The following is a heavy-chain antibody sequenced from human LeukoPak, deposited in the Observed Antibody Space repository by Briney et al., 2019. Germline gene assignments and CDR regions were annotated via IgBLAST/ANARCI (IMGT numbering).Heavy chain of an antibody. Sequence: GASVKVSCKVSGYTLTELSMHWVRQAPGKGLEWMGGFDPEDGETIYAQKFQGRVTMTEDTSTDAAYMELSSLGSEDTAVYYCATELGYCSSTSCPLGYWGQGTLVTVSS. V-gene: IGHV1-24*01. J-gene: IGHJ4*02. CDR1: GYTLTELS. D-gene: IGHD2-2*01. CDR3: ATELGYCSSTSCPLGY. CDR2: FDPEDGET.